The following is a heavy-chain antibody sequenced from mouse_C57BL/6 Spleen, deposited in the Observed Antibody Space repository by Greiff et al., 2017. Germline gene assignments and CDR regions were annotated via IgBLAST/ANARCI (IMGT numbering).Heavy chain of an antibody. CDR3: TRSPYSNFPWFAY. V-gene: IGHV1-15*01. CDR1: GYTFTDYE. J-gene: IGHJ3*01. CDR2: IDPETGGT. Sequence: LVESGAELVRPGASVTLSCKASGYTFTDYEMHWVKQTPVHGLEWIGAIDPETGGTAYNQKFKGKAILTADKSSSTAYMELRSLTSEDSAVYYCTRSPYSNFPWFAYWGQGTLVTVSA. D-gene: IGHD2-5*01.